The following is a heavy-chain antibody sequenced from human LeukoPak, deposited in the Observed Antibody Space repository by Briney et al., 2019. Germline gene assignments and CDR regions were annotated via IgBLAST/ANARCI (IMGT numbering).Heavy chain of an antibody. J-gene: IGHJ6*02. V-gene: IGHV4-59*01. CDR1: GGSISSYY. CDR3: ARVNIAARYYYYGMDV. Sequence: ETLSLTCTVSGGSISSYYWSWIRQPPGKGLEWIGYIYYSGSTNYNPSLKSRVTISVDTSKHQFSLKLSSVTAADTAVYYCARVNIAARYYYYGMDVWGQGTTVTVSS. CDR2: IYYSGST. D-gene: IGHD6-6*01.